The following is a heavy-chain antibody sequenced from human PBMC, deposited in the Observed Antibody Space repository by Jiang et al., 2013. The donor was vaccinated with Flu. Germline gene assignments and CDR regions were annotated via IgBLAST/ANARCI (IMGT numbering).Heavy chain of an antibody. J-gene: IGHJ6*02. CDR2: IYYSGST. V-gene: IGHV4-39*07. CDR3: ARDWTNYCTGGVCYLSNYYYYGMDV. Sequence: VLLKPSETLSLTCTVSGGSISSSSYYWGWIRQPPGKGLEWIGSIYYSGSTYYNPSLKSRVTISVDTSKNQFSLKLSSVTAADTAVYYCARDWTNYCTGGVCYLSNYYYYGMDVWGQGTTVTVSS. CDR1: GGSISSSSYY. D-gene: IGHD2-8*02.